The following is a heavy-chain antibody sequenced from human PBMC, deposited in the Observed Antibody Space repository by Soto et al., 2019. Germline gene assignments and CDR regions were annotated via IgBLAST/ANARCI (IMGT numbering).Heavy chain of an antibody. CDR2: IYYSGST. J-gene: IGHJ4*02. V-gene: IGHV4-39*01. D-gene: IGHD2-15*01. CDR1: GGSISSSSYY. CDR3: ARHTPAISISDH. Sequence: QLQLQESGPGLVKPSETLSLTCTVSGGSISSSSYYWGWIRQPPGKGLEWIGSIYYSGSTYYNPSLKRRVTISVDTSKTHFSLKLSSVTAADTAVYYCARHTPAISISDHWGQGTLVTVSS.